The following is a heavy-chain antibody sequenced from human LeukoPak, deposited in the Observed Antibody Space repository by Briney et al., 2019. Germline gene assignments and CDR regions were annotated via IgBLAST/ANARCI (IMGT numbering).Heavy chain of an antibody. CDR3: ARDRGYSDSSGSLDY. V-gene: IGHV3-74*01. CDR1: GFTIRNYW. D-gene: IGHD3-22*01. J-gene: IGHJ4*02. CDR2: ISTDGSIT. Sequence: PGGSLRLSCVASGFTIRNYWMHWVRQAPGKGLVWVSRISTDGSITTNADSVKGRFHFSRDNAKNTLYLQMNTLRAEDTAVYYCARDRGYSDSSGSLDYWGQGTLVTVSS.